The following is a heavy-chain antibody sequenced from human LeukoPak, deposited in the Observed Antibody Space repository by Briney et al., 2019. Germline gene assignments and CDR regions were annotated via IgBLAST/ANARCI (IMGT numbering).Heavy chain of an antibody. V-gene: IGHV7-4-1*02. D-gene: IGHD3-10*01. CDR3: ARDYYASGTYYKVSNWFDP. J-gene: IGHJ5*02. CDR2: INTNTGNP. CDR1: GYIFTNYA. Sequence: ASVKVSCKASGYIFTNYAMNWVRQVPGQGLEWMGWINTNTGNPTYAQGFTGRFVFSLDTSVSTAYLQISTLKAEDTAIYYCARDYYASGTYYKVSNWFDPWGQGTLVTVSS.